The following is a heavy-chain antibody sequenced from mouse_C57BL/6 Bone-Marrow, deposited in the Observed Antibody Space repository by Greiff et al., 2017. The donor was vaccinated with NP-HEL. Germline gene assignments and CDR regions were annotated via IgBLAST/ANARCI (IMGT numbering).Heavy chain of an antibody. CDR1: GFTFSSYA. J-gene: IGHJ4*01. CDR3: ARDPAPPVLYAMDY. Sequence: EVNVVESGGGLVKPGGSLKLSCAASGFTFSSYAMSWVRQTPEKRLEWVATISDGGSYTYYPDNVKGRFTISRDNAKNNLYLQMSHLKSEDTAMYYCARDPAPPVLYAMDYWGQGTSVTVSS. D-gene: IGHD3-1*01. V-gene: IGHV5-4*01. CDR2: ISDGGSYT.